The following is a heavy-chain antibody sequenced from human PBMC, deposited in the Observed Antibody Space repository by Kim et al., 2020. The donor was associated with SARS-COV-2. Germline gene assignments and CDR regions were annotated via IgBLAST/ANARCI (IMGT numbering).Heavy chain of an antibody. J-gene: IGHJ4*02. D-gene: IGHD3-22*01. CDR1: GYSFTDYG. Sequence: ASVKVSCKTSGYSFTDYGISWVRQAPGHGLEWMGWVSTYSGNTVYAQKFQGRVTVTTETSTTTAYMELRSLRSDDTAVYYCATAERARHYYDSIDYLYWGQGTLVTVSS. CDR2: VSTYSGNT. V-gene: IGHV1-18*01. CDR3: ATAERARHYYDSIDYLY.